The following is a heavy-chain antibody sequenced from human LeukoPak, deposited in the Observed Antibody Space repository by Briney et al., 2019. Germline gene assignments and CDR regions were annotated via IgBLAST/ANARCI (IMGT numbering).Heavy chain of an antibody. CDR2: IGGSGGST. CDR3: ANIPMYGDYDLDY. V-gene: IGHV3-23*01. D-gene: IGHD4-17*01. J-gene: IGHJ4*02. Sequence: GGSLRLSCAASGFTFSSYAMSWVRQAPGKGLEWVSAIGGSGGSTYYADSVKGRFTISRDNSKNTLYLQMNSLRAEDTAVYYCANIPMYGDYDLDYWGQGTLVTVSS. CDR1: GFTFSSYA.